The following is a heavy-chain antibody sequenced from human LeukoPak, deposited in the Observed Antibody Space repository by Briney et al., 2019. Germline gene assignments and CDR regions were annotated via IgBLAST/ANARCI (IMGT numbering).Heavy chain of an antibody. CDR1: GFTFSSFA. V-gene: IGHV3-23*01. J-gene: IGHJ4*02. CDR3: AKRGESCSSTNCLKYYFDY. D-gene: IGHD2-2*01. Sequence: GGSLRLSCAASGFTFSSFAMSWVRPAPGKGLEWVSAIGGGGVDTYYADSVKGRFTISRDNSKNTLYLQMNSLRAEDTAVYYCAKRGESCSSTNCLKYYFDYWGQGTLVTVSS. CDR2: IGGGGVDT.